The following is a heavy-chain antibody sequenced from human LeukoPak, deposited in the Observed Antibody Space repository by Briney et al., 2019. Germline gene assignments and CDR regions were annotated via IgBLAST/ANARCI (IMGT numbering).Heavy chain of an antibody. V-gene: IGHV3-23*01. D-gene: IGHD5-18*01. Sequence: PGGSLRLSCAASGFTFSSYAMSWVRQAPGKGLEWVSAISGSGGSTYYADSVKGRFAISRDNSKNTLYLQMNSLRAEDTAVYYCAKAYRYGYRAFDYWGQGTLVTVSS. CDR1: GFTFSSYA. CDR2: ISGSGGST. CDR3: AKAYRYGYRAFDY. J-gene: IGHJ4*02.